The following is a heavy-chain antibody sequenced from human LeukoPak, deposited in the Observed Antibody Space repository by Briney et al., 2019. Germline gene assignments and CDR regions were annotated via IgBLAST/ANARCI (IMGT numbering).Heavy chain of an antibody. J-gene: IGHJ4*02. CDR2: IYYSGST. CDR1: GGSISSYY. CDR3: ARAVRAAAVGYFVY. Sequence: SETLSLTCTVSGGSISSYYWSWIRQPPGKGLERIGYIYYSGSTNYNPSLKSRVTISVDTSKNQFSLKLSSVTAADTAVYYCARAVRAAAVGYFVYWGQGTLVTVSS. V-gene: IGHV4-59*01. D-gene: IGHD6-13*01.